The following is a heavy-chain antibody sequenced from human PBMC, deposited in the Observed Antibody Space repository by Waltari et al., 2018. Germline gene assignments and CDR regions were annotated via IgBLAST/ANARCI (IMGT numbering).Heavy chain of an antibody. J-gene: IGHJ5*02. D-gene: IGHD1-7*01. V-gene: IGHV3-23*01. CDR2: ITGSGDNT. CDR1: GFTLGNYD. Sequence: EVQLLESGGGLVQPGGSLRLSCEASGFTLGNYDMSWVRQAPGKGLEWVSGITGSGDNTYYAGSVKGRFTISRDNSKNTLSLQMNSLRDDDTAVYSCAKNANANYINWFDPWGQGTLVTVSS. CDR3: AKNANANYINWFDP.